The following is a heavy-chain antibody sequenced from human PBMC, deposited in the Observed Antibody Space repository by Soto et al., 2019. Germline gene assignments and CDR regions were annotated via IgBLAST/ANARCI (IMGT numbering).Heavy chain of an antibody. CDR1: GDSVSSNSAA. CDR2: TYYRSKWYN. CDR3: VSLLIDIAAAGTVYYYVDV. J-gene: IGHJ6*03. V-gene: IGHV6-1*01. Sequence: SQTLSLTCAISGDSVSSNSAAWNWIRQSPSRGLEWLGRTYYRSKWYNDYAVSVKSRITINPDTSKNQFSLQLNSVTPEDTAVYFCVSLLIDIAAAGTVYYYVDVWGKGTTVTVAS. D-gene: IGHD6-13*01.